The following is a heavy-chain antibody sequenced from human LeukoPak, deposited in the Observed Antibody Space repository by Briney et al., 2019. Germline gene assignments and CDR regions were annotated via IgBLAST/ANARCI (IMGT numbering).Heavy chain of an antibody. CDR1: GVPISSSNW. CDR3: ARSSYGFPFDY. J-gene: IGHJ4*02. V-gene: IGHV4-4*02. CDR2: IYHSGST. D-gene: IGHD3-10*01. Sequence: SETLSLTCAVSGVPISSSNWWSWVRQPPGKGLEWIGEIYHSGSTNYNPSLKGRVTISVDKSKNQFSLKLSSVTAADTAVYYCARSSYGFPFDYWGQGTLVTVSS.